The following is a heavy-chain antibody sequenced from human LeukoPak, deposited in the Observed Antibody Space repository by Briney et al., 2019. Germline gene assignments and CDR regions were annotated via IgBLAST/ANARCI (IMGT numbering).Heavy chain of an antibody. D-gene: IGHD2-15*01. Sequence: SETLSLTCAVYGGSFSGYYWSWIRIRLSPGKGLEWIGEINRSGGTDYNPSLKSRVTISGDTSKNQFSLRLRSVTAADSAVYYCARAGRGGGMSWGQGTLVTVSS. J-gene: IGHJ4*02. CDR3: ARAGRGGGMS. CDR1: GGSFSGYY. CDR2: INRSGGT. V-gene: IGHV4-34*01.